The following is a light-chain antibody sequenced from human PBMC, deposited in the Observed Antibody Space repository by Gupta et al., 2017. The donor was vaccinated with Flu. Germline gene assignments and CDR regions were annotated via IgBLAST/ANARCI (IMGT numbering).Light chain of an antibody. CDR2: DAS. Sequence: EIVLTQSPATLSLSPGERATLSCRASQSVSSYLAWYQQKPGQAPRLLIYDASNRATGIPARFSGSGSGTEFTLTISSLEPEDFAVYYCQQRSNWPPTFGQATKAEI. CDR3: QQRSNWPPT. J-gene: IGKJ1*01. V-gene: IGKV3-11*01. CDR1: QSVSSY.